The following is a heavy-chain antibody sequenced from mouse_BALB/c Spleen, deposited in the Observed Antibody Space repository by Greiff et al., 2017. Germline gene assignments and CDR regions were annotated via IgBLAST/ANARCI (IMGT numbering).Heavy chain of an antibody. D-gene: IGHD1-1*01. Sequence: EVKLVESGGGLVQPKGSLKLSCAASGFTFNTYAMNWVRQAPGKGLEWVARIRSKSNNYATYYADSVKDRFTISRDDSQSMLYLQMNNLKTEDTAMYYCVRHGENYYGSSYGWYFDVWGAGTTVTVSS. CDR2: IRSKSNNYAT. J-gene: IGHJ1*01. CDR1: GFTFNTYA. CDR3: VRHGENYYGSSYGWYFDV. V-gene: IGHV10-1*02.